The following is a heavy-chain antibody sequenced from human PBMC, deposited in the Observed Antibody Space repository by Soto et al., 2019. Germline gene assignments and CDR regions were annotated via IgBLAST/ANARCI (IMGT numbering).Heavy chain of an antibody. CDR1: GGTFSSYA. CDR3: ARGLMGRGSPYKPNWFDP. V-gene: IGHV1-69*13. D-gene: IGHD3-10*01. CDR2: IIPIFGTA. Sequence: VASVKVSCKASGGTFSSYAISWVRQAPGQGLEWMGGIIPIFGTANYAQKFQGRVTITADESTSTAYMELSSLRSEDTAVYYCARGLMGRGSPYKPNWFDPWGQGTLVTVSS. J-gene: IGHJ5*02.